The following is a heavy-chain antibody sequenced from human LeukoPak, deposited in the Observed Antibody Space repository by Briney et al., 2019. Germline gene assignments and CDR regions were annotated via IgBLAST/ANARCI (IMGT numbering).Heavy chain of an antibody. CDR2: INGSGGST. Sequence: GGSLRLSCAASGFTFSSYAMSWVRQAPGKGLEWVSAINGSGGSTYYADSVKGRFTISRDNSKNTLYLQMNSLRAEDTAVYYCAKGGYSYGYEDYYFDYWGQGTLVTVSS. CDR3: AKGGYSYGYEDYYFDY. J-gene: IGHJ4*02. CDR1: GFTFSSYA. D-gene: IGHD5-18*01. V-gene: IGHV3-23*01.